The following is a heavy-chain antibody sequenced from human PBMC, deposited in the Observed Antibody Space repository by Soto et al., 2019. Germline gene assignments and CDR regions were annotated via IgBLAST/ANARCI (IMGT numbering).Heavy chain of an antibody. Sequence: ASVKVSCKASGYTFTGYYMHWVRQAPGQGLEWMGWINPNSGGTNYAQKFQGRVTMTRDTSISTAYMELSRLRSDDTAVYYCAREWGWGSSTSRDIGYYYYYYGMDVWGQGTTVTVSS. J-gene: IGHJ6*02. V-gene: IGHV1-2*02. D-gene: IGHD2-2*01. CDR1: GYTFTGYY. CDR2: INPNSGGT. CDR3: AREWGWGSSTSRDIGYYYYYYGMDV.